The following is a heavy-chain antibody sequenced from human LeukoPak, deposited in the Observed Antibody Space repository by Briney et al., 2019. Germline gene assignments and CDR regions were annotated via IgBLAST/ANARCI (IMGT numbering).Heavy chain of an antibody. CDR3: ARAEEYSSSWYSPGYYYYMDV. Sequence: SETLSLTCTVSGYSISSGYYWGWIRQPPGKGLEWIGSIYHSGSTYYNPSLKSRVTISVDTSKNQFSLKLSSVTAADTAVYYCARAEEYSSSWYSPGYYYYMDVWGKGTTVTVSS. CDR2: IYHSGST. D-gene: IGHD6-13*01. J-gene: IGHJ6*03. V-gene: IGHV4-38-2*02. CDR1: GYSISSGYY.